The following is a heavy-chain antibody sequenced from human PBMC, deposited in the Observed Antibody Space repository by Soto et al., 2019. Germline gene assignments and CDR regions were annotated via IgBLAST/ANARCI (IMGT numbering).Heavy chain of an antibody. V-gene: IGHV4-30-4*01. CDR1: GGSISSGDYY. D-gene: IGHD3-22*01. CDR3: AREVDYYDSSGYYSINYFDD. CDR2: IYYSGST. Sequence: SETLSLTCTVSGGSISSGDYYWSWSRQPPGKGLEWIGYIYYSGSTYYNPSLKSRVTISVDTSKNQFSLKLSSVTAADTAVYYCAREVDYYDSSGYYSINYFDDWGQGTLVTVSS. J-gene: IGHJ4*02.